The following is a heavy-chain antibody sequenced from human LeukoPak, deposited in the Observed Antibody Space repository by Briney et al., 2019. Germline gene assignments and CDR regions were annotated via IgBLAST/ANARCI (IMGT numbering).Heavy chain of an antibody. J-gene: IGHJ4*02. CDR2: LTSDGST. Sequence: GGSLRLSCAASGLSVTSNYMTWVRQAPGKGLGWVSTLTSDGSTYYVDSVKGRFTVSRDNSKNTLYLQMNSLRVDDTAVYYCARVATGYSSSPLGYWGQGTLVTVSS. CDR3: ARVATGYSSSPLGY. V-gene: IGHV3-53*01. CDR1: GLSVTSNY. D-gene: IGHD6-13*01.